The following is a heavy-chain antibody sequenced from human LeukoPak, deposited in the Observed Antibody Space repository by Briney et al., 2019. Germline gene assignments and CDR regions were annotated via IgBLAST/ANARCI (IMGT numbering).Heavy chain of an antibody. CDR3: ARVPSSYGGYVHDLCDY. J-gene: IGHJ4*02. CDR2: INSDGSST. V-gene: IGHV3-74*01. CDR1: GFTFSSYW. Sequence: PGGSLGLSCAASGFTFSSYWMHWVRQAPGKGLVWVSRINSDGSSTSYADSVKGRFTISRDSAKNTLFLQMNSLRAEDTAVYYCARVPSSYGGYVHDLCDYWGQGTLVTVSS. D-gene: IGHD4-17*01.